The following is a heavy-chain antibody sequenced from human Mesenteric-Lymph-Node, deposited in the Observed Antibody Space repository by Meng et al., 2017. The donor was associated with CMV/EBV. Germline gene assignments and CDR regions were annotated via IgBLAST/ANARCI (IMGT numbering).Heavy chain of an antibody. Sequence: ASVKVSCKASGYTFTSYGISWVRQAPGQGLEWMGWISAYNGNTNYAQKFQGRVTMTTDTSTATAYMELRSLRSDDTALYYCARFSSSYYNWFDPWGQGTLVTVSS. CDR2: ISAYNGNT. J-gene: IGHJ5*02. V-gene: IGHV1-18*01. CDR1: GYTFTSYG. CDR3: ARFSSSYYNWFDP. D-gene: IGHD6-13*01.